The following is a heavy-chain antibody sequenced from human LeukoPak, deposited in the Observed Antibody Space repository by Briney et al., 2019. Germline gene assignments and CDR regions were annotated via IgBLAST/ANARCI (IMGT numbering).Heavy chain of an antibody. Sequence: PSETLSLTCTVSGGSISSGDYYWSWIRQPPGKGLEWIGYIYYSGSTYYNPSLKSRVTISVDTSKNQFSLKLSSATAADTAVYYCARDSRSKGRWYGWGYHFDYWGQGTLVTVSS. CDR2: IYYSGST. D-gene: IGHD6-13*01. V-gene: IGHV4-30-4*01. CDR1: GGSISSGDYY. J-gene: IGHJ4*02. CDR3: ARDSRSKGRWYGWGYHFDY.